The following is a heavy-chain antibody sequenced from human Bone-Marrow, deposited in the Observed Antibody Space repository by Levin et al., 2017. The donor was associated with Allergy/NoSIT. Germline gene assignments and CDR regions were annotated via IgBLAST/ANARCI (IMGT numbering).Heavy chain of an antibody. D-gene: IGHD3/OR15-3a*01. V-gene: IGHV3-66*01. CDR3: ARGVRTGNYYYGLDV. J-gene: IGHJ6*02. CDR2: IYRGGTT. CDR1: GFSVSSTY. Sequence: GGSLRLSCVATGFSVSSTYMSWVRQAPGEGLEWVSGIYRGGTTYYAVSVKGRFTISRDNSENTLYLQMNSPRADDTAVYYCARGVRTGNYYYGLDVWGQGTTVTVSS.